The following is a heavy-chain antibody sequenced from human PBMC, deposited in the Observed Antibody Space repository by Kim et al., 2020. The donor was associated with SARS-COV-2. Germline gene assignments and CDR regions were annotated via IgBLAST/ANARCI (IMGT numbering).Heavy chain of an antibody. Sequence: YNPSLQSRVPISVDTSKNQSALKLSSVTAADTAVYYCARDSPFGVVPFDYWGQGTLVTVSS. J-gene: IGHJ4*02. CDR3: ARDSPFGVVPFDY. D-gene: IGHD3-3*01. V-gene: IGHV4-59*01.